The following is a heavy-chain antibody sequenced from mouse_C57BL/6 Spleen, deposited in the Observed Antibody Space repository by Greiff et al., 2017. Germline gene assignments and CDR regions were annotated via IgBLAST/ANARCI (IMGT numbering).Heavy chain of an antibody. Sequence: EVQLQESGPELVKPGASVKISCKASGYTFTDYYMNWVKQSHGKSLEWIGDINPNNGGTSYNQKFKGKATLTVDKSSSTAYMELRSLTSEDSAVYYCARSFITTVGDVWGTGTTVTVSS. D-gene: IGHD1-1*01. V-gene: IGHV1-26*01. CDR1: GYTFTDYY. CDR2: INPNNGGT. J-gene: IGHJ1*03. CDR3: ARSFITTVGDV.